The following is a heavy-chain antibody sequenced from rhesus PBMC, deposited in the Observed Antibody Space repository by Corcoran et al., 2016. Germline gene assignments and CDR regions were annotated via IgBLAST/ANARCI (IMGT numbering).Heavy chain of an antibody. D-gene: IGHD4-23*01. J-gene: IGHJ4*01. Sequence: QVQLQESGPGVVKPSETLSLTCAVSGGSISGGYDWSWIRQPPGKGLEWIGYIYGSSGSTNYNPSLKNRVTISTDASKNEFSLKLSSVTAADTAVYYCARIYTVTWLPIDYWGQGVLVTVSS. V-gene: IGHV4-76*01. CDR2: IYGSSGST. CDR1: GGSISGGYD. CDR3: ARIYTVTWLPIDY.